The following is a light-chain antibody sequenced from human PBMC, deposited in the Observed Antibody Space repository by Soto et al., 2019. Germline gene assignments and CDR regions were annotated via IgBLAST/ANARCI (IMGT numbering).Light chain of an antibody. CDR1: QSVSRN. CDR2: GAS. CDR3: QQYGSSRT. V-gene: IGKV3-20*01. Sequence: EIMMKQSPATLSVSPGERATLSCRASQSVSRNLAWYQQKPGQAPRLLIYGASSRATGIPDRFSGSGSGTDFTLTISRLEPEDFAVYYCQQYGSSRTFGQGTKVDIK. J-gene: IGKJ1*01.